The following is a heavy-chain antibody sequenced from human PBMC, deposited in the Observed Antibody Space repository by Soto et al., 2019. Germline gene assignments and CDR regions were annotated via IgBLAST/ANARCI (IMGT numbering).Heavy chain of an antibody. V-gene: IGHV1-18*04. CDR1: GYTFTSYG. CDR3: ARANFGSGWPPVYYYYFVIDV. Sequence: GASVKVSCKASGYTFTSYGISWVRQAPGQGLEWMGWISAYNGNTNYAQKLQGRVTMTTDTSTSTAYMELRSLRSDDTAVYYCARANFGSGWPPVYYYYFVIDVWGQGTTVTVSS. CDR2: ISAYNGNT. D-gene: IGHD6-19*01. J-gene: IGHJ6*02.